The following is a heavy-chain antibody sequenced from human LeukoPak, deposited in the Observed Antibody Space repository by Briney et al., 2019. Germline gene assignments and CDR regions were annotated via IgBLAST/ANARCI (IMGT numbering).Heavy chain of an antibody. J-gene: IGHJ4*02. Sequence: ASVTVSFTASGYTFTVYYMYWVRQAPGQGLEWMGWINPNSGGTNYAQKFQDRVTMTRDTAIRTAYMELSRLRSDDTAVYYCARYYLVGRCFDYGGEGTLVTVSS. V-gene: IGHV1-2*02. CDR3: ARYYLVGRCFDY. CDR2: INPNSGGT. CDR1: GYTFTVYY. D-gene: IGHD3-10*01.